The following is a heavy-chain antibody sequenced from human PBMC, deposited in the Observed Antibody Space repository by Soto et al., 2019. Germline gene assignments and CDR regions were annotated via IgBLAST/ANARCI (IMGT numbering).Heavy chain of an antibody. CDR2: IYFTGNT. J-gene: IGHJ4*02. V-gene: IGHV4-31*03. Sequence: SETLSLTCTVSGGSINSGDYYWSWIRQHPGKGLEWIGHIYFTGNTFYIPSLKSRVSISLDTSKNQFSLNLTSVTAADTAIYYCVRVLASGYSSSWYLDYWGQGTLVTVS. CDR3: VRVLASGYSSSWYLDY. CDR1: GGSINSGDYY. D-gene: IGHD6-13*01.